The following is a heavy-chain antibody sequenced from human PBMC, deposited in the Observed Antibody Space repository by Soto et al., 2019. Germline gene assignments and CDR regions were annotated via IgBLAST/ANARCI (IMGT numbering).Heavy chain of an antibody. CDR2: IIPIFGTA. CDR3: AGGVRFLESYYYGMDV. CDR1: GGTFSSYA. D-gene: IGHD3-3*01. Sequence: SVKVSCKASGGTFSSYAISWVRQAPGQGLEWMGGIIPIFGTANYAQKFQGRVTITADESTSTAYMELSSLRSEDTAVYYCAGGVRFLESYYYGMDVWGQGTTVTVS. V-gene: IGHV1-69*13. J-gene: IGHJ6*02.